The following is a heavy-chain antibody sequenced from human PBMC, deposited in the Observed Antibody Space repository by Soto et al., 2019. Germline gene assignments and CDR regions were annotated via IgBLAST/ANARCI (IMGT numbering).Heavy chain of an antibody. CDR1: GDSITSIINY. CDR3: TTVVSPGTRHMD. CDR2: IYYDGST. V-gene: IGHV4-39*01. Sequence: LSLTCTVSGDSITSIINYLGWIRQPPGMGLEWTADIYYDGSTFYNPSLKSRVAMSIDTSKSQFSLNLTSVTATDTAVYYCTTVVSPGTRHMD. D-gene: IGHD1-1*01. J-gene: IGHJ6*03.